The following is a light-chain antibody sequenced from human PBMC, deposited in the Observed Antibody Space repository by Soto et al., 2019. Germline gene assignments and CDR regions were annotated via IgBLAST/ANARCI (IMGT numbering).Light chain of an antibody. Sequence: QSVLTQPASVSGSPGQSITVSCTGTSSDIGVYNYVSWYQQHPGKAPKVMIYDVSNRPSGVSNRFSGSKSGNTASLTISGLQADDEADYYCRSYTINSTLVFGTGTKVTVL. CDR3: RSYTINSTLV. CDR1: SSDIGVYNY. J-gene: IGLJ1*01. V-gene: IGLV2-14*01. CDR2: DVS.